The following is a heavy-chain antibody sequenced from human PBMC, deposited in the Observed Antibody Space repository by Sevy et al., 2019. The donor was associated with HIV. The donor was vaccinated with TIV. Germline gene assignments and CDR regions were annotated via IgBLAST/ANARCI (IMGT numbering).Heavy chain of an antibody. CDR2: ISYDGGNK. J-gene: IGHJ3*02. CDR3: AKDLAIVVGDAFDI. Sequence: GGSLRLSCAASGFTFSGYAMHWVRQAPGKGLEWVSLISYDGGNKYYADSVKGRFTISRDNSKNTLYLQMNSLRTEDTAVYYCAKDLAIVVGDAFDIWGQGTVVTVSS. V-gene: IGHV3-30*04. CDR1: GFTFSGYA. D-gene: IGHD3-22*01.